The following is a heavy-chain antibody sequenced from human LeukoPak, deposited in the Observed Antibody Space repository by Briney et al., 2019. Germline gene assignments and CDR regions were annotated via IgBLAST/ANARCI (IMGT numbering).Heavy chain of an antibody. J-gene: IGHJ5*02. CDR1: GFTVSSNY. V-gene: IGHV3-53*01. Sequence: GGSLRLSCAASGFTVSSNYMGWVRQAPGKGLEWVSIIYSGGSTYYADSVKGRFAISRDNSKYTLYLQMNSLRAEDTAVYYCAREGSTNWFDPWGQGTLVTVSS. CDR3: AREGSTNWFDP. CDR2: IYSGGST.